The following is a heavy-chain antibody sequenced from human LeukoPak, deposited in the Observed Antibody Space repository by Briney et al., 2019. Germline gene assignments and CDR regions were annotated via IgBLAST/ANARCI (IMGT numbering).Heavy chain of an antibody. CDR1: GFTSSSYS. CDR3: AREYSSSSYYYGMDV. Sequence: GGSLRLSCAASGFTSSSYSMNWVRQAPGKGLEWVSSISSSSSYIYYADSVKGRFTISRDNAKNSLYLQMNSLRAEDTAVYYCAREYSSSSYYYGMDVWGQGTTVTVSS. V-gene: IGHV3-21*01. CDR2: ISSSSSYI. J-gene: IGHJ6*02. D-gene: IGHD6-6*01.